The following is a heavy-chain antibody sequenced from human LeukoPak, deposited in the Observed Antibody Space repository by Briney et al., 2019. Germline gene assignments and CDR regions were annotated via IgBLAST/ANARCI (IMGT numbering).Heavy chain of an antibody. D-gene: IGHD3-10*01. CDR2: IYHSGST. CDR3: ITMVRGAYYGMDV. CDR1: GYSISSGYY. J-gene: IGHJ6*02. V-gene: IGHV4-38-2*02. Sequence: SETLSLTCTVSGYSISSGYYWGWIRQPPGKGLEWIGSIYHSGSTYYNPSLKSRVTISVDTSKNQLSLKLSSVTAADTAVYFAITMVRGAYYGMDVWGQGTTVTVSS.